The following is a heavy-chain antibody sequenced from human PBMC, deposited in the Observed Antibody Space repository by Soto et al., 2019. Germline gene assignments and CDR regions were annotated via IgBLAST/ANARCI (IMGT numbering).Heavy chain of an antibody. D-gene: IGHD6-19*01. CDR1: GGTFSSYT. CDR2: IIPILGIA. Sequence: QVQLVQSGAEVKKPGSSVKVSCKASGGTFSSYTISWVRQAPGQGLEWMGRIIPILGIANYAQKFQGRVTTTADKCTRVADMELSSLRAEDTAVYYCAREAYSSGRYREYYYYDGMDVWGQGTTVTVSS. J-gene: IGHJ6*02. CDR3: AREAYSSGRYREYYYYDGMDV. V-gene: IGHV1-69*08.